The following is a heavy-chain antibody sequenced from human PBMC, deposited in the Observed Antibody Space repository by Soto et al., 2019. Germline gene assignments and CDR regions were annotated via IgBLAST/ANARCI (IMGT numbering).Heavy chain of an antibody. CDR2: MNPYSGNT. J-gene: IGHJ5*02. D-gene: IGHD3-22*01. Sequence: GASVKVSCKASGYTFTSYYINWVRQATGQGLEWMGWMNPYSGNTGYAQKLQGRVTMTTDTSTSTAYMELRSLRSDDTAVYYCARGRPSYYDSSRYYLTSSGQGTLVTVSS. V-gene: IGHV1-8*01. CDR1: GYTFTSYY. CDR3: ARGRPSYYDSSRYYLTS.